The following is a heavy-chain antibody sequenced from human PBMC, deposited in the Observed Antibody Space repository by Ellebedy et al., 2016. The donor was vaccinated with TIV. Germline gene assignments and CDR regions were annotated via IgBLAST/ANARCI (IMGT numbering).Heavy chain of an antibody. CDR3: ARPECGGNCYSDPFNY. CDR1: GFTFSSYA. D-gene: IGHD2-21*02. J-gene: IGHJ4*02. Sequence: GESLKISXVASGFTFSSYAMNWVRQAPGKGLQWVSLISGSGGTTWYADSVKGRFTISRDNSKNTLYLQMNSLRADDTAMYFCARPECGGNCYSDPFNYWGQGALVTVSS. CDR2: ISGSGGTT. V-gene: IGHV3-23*01.